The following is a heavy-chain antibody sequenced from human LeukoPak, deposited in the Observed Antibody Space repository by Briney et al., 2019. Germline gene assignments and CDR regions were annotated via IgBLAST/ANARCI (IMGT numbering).Heavy chain of an antibody. CDR2: ISYDGSNK. V-gene: IGHV3-30*18. D-gene: IGHD3-16*01. CDR1: GFTFSSYG. Sequence: PGRSLRLSCAASGFTFSSYGMHWVRQAPGKGLEWVAVISYDGSNKYYADSVKGRFTISRDNSKNTLYLQMNSLRAEDTAVYYCAKYGGVESYGGDNWFDPWGQGTLVTVSS. CDR3: AKYGGVESYGGDNWFDP. J-gene: IGHJ5*02.